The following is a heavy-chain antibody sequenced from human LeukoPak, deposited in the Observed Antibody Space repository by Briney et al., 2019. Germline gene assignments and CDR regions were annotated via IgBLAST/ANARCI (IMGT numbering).Heavy chain of an antibody. Sequence: PSETLSLTCAVSGGSISSGGSSWSWIRQPPGKGLEWIGYIYYSGSTYYNPSLKSRVTISVDTSKNQFSLKLSSVTAADTAVYYCARGSLNVLLWFGFFDPWGQGTLVTVSS. CDR1: GGSISSGGSS. J-gene: IGHJ5*02. CDR3: ARGSLNVLLWFGFFDP. CDR2: IYYSGST. V-gene: IGHV4-30-4*07. D-gene: IGHD3-10*01.